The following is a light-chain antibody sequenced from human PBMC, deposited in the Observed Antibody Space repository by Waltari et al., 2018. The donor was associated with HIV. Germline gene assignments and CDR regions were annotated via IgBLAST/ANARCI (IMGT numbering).Light chain of an antibody. CDR1: SSDVDGYNY. J-gene: IGLJ3*02. CDR3: SSYTSSTFWV. Sequence: QSALTQPASVSGSPGQSITISCTGTSSDVDGYNYVSWYQQHPGKAPKLMIYDVSKRPSGVSIRFSGSNAGNTSSLTISGLQAEDEADYYCSSYTSSTFWVFGGGTKLTVL. V-gene: IGLV2-14*01. CDR2: DVS.